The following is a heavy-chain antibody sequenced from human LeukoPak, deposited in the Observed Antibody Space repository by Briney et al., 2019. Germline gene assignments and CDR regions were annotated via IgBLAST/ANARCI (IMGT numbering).Heavy chain of an antibody. Sequence: SGESLTLSRAASGLSFNKYWMSGIRQAAAKELDWVANTTPDGSQKYYVDSVRGRFTISRDNAKNLLFLQMSNLRAEDAALYYCATDGYNSARDNWGQGTLVTVSS. V-gene: IGHV3-7*01. CDR2: TTPDGSQK. D-gene: IGHD5-18*01. CDR1: GLSFNKYW. J-gene: IGHJ4*02. CDR3: ATDGYNSARDN.